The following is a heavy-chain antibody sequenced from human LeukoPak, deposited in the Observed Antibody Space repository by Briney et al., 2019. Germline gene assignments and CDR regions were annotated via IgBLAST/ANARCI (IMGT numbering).Heavy chain of an antibody. Sequence: GSLRLSCAASGFTFSSYAMSWVRQAPGKGLEWVSAISGSGDSTYYADSVKGRFTISRDNSKNTLYLQMNSLRAEDTAVYYCAKNSYYYYCGMDVWGQGTTVTVSS. CDR1: GFTFSSYA. CDR3: AKNSYYYYCGMDV. CDR2: ISGSGDST. J-gene: IGHJ6*02. V-gene: IGHV3-23*01. D-gene: IGHD5-18*01.